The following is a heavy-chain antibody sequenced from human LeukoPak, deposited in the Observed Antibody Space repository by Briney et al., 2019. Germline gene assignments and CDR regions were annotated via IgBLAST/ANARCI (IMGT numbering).Heavy chain of an antibody. CDR3: ARDKWSGGGLSQFDP. Sequence: SETLSLTCTVSGGSISDCYWRWIRQPPGKGLEWIAYIYYSGNTKVNPSLKSRVTVSVDTSKNQFSLKLTSVTAADTAVYYCARDKWSGGGLSQFDPWGQGTLVTVSS. V-gene: IGHV4-59*01. CDR1: GGSISDCY. CDR2: IYYSGNT. J-gene: IGHJ5*02. D-gene: IGHD2-15*01.